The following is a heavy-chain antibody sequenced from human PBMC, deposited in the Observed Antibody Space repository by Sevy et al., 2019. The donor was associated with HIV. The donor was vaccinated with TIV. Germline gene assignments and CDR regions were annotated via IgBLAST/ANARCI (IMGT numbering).Heavy chain of an antibody. CDR2: IYYSGFT. J-gene: IGHJ4*02. V-gene: IGHV4-59*01. Sequence: SETLSLTCTVSGDSISNYYWSWIRQPPGKGLEWIGYIYYSGFTNYNPSLKSRVTISVDTSKNQFSLKLSSVTAADTAVYYCGRGIASYYFDYWGQGTLVTVS. D-gene: IGHD2-15*01. CDR3: GRGIASYYFDY. CDR1: GDSISNYY.